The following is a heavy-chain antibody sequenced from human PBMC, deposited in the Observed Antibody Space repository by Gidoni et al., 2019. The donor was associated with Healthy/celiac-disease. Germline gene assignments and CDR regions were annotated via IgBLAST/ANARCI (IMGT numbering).Heavy chain of an antibody. J-gene: IGHJ3*02. V-gene: IGHV3-15*01. Sequence: EVQLVESGGGLVKPGGSLRLSCAASGFTFSNAWMSWVRQAPGKGLEWVGRIKSKTDGGTTDYAAPVKGRFTISRDDSKNTLYLQMNSLKTEDTAVYYCTTKKLRYYYDSRTNTDAFDIWGQGTMVTVSS. CDR2: IKSKTDGGTT. CDR1: GFTFSNAW. D-gene: IGHD3-22*01. CDR3: TTKKLRYYYDSRTNTDAFDI.